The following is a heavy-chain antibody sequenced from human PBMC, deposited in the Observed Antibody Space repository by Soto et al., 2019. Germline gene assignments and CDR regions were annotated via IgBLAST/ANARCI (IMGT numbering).Heavy chain of an antibody. V-gene: IGHV1-2*02. CDR3: ARDLGAYCGGDCYADYGMDV. CDR1: GCTFTGYY. Sequence: ASVKVSCKASGCTFTGYYMHWVRQAPGQGLEWMGWINPNSGGTNYAQKFQGRVTMTRDMSISTAYMELSRLRSDDTAVYYCARDLGAYCGGDCYADYGMDVWGQGTTVTVSS. CDR2: INPNSGGT. D-gene: IGHD2-21*02. J-gene: IGHJ6*02.